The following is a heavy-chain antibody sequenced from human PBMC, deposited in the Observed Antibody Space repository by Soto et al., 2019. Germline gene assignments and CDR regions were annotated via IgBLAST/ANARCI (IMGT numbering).Heavy chain of an antibody. Sequence: QVQLVQSGAEVKKPGSSVKVSCKASGGTFSSYAISWVRQAPGQGLEWMGGIIPIFGTANYAQKFQGRVTMTADESTISAYMELSSLRSEDKAVYYCERDVYHYDSSGYSRRVDYYYYYGMDVWGQGTTVTVSS. V-gene: IGHV1-69*01. CDR1: GGTFSSYA. CDR2: IIPIFGTA. D-gene: IGHD3-22*01. CDR3: ERDVYHYDSSGYSRRVDYYYYYGMDV. J-gene: IGHJ6*02.